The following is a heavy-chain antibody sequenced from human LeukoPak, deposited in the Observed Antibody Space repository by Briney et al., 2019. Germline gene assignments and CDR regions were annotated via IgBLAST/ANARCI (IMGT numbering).Heavy chain of an antibody. J-gene: IGHJ4*02. CDR3: ARWGYDILTGYYNRTKPRYYFYY. V-gene: IGHV1-69*13. CDR2: IIPIFGTA. CDR1: GGTFSSYA. Sequence: SVKVSFMASGGTFSSYAISWVRQAPGQGLEWMGGIIPIFGTANYAQKFQGRVTITADESTSTAYMELSSLRSEDTAVYYCARWGYDILTGYYNRTKPRYYFYYWGQGTLVTVSS. D-gene: IGHD3-9*01.